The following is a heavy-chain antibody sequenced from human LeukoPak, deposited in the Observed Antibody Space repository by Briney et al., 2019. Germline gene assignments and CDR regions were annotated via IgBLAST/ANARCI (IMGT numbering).Heavy chain of an antibody. CDR3: ARLSFGSGSKID. CDR1: GGSISSSRYY. Sequence: SETLSHTCTVSGGSISSSRYYWGWIRQPPGKGLEWIGSIYYSGSTYYNPSHKSRVTISVDTSKNQFSLKLSSVTAADTAVYYCARLSFGSGSKIDWGQGTLVTVSS. CDR2: IYYSGST. V-gene: IGHV4-39*01. J-gene: IGHJ4*02. D-gene: IGHD3-10*01.